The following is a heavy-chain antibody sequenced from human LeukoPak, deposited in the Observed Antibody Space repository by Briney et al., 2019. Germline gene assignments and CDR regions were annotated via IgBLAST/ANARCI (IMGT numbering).Heavy chain of an antibody. D-gene: IGHD3-3*01. CDR1: GFTFSSYS. J-gene: IGHJ4*02. Sequence: PGGSLTLSCAASGFTFSSYSMNWVRQAPGKGLEWVSYISSSSSYIYYADSVKRRFTISRDNAKNSLYLQINSLTAEDTAVYYCARGRDFCSGYHHELDFDYWGQGTLVTVSS. V-gene: IGHV3-21*01. CDR3: ARGRDFCSGYHHELDFDY. CDR2: ISSSSSYI.